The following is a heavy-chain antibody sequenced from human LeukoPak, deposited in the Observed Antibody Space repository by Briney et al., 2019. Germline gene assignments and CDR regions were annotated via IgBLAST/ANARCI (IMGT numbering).Heavy chain of an antibody. CDR1: GFTFSRYW. CDR2: ISSSGSTI. Sequence: GGSLRLSCAGSGFTFSRYWLSWVRQAPGKGLEWVSYISSSGSTIYYADSVKGRFTISRDNAKNSLYLQMNSLRAEDTAVYYCARVREYSSGWYFWYYWGQGTLVTVSS. CDR3: ARVREYSSGWYFWYY. J-gene: IGHJ4*02. V-gene: IGHV3-48*03. D-gene: IGHD6-19*01.